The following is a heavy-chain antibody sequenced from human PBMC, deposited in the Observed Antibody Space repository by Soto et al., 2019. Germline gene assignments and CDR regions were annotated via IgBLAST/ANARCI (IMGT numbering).Heavy chain of an antibody. CDR3: ARESEDLTSNFDY. Sequence: PGGSLRLSCAASGFTFTRYSMNWVRQAPGKGLEWVSSISSTTNYIYYGDSMKGRFTISRDDAKNSLYLEMNSLRAEDTAVYYCARESEDLTSNFDYWGQGTLVTVSS. V-gene: IGHV3-21*06. CDR1: GFTFTRYS. CDR2: ISSTTNYI. J-gene: IGHJ4*02.